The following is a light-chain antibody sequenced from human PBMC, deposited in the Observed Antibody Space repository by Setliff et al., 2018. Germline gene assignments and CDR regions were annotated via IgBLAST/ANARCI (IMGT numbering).Light chain of an antibody. CDR1: SSDVGGYDY. CDR3: SSYTGSNSHV. Sequence: QSALTQPASVSGSPGQSITISCTGTSSDVGGYDYVSWYQQHPGKAPKFMIYDVSYRPSGVSNRFSGSKSGTTATLTISGLQAEDEADYYCSSYTGSNSHVFGTGTKVTVL. CDR2: DVS. J-gene: IGLJ1*01. V-gene: IGLV2-14*03.